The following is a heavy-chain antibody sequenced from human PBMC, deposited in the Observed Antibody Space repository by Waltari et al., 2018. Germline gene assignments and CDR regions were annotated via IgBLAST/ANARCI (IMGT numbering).Heavy chain of an antibody. Sequence: QVQLQESGPGLVKPSQTLSLTCTVSGGSISSGDYYWSWIHQPPGKGLEWIGYIYYSGSTYYNPSLKSRVTISVDTSKNQFSLKLSSVTAADTAVYYCARSLRGITMVQGAFDIWGQGTMVTVSS. V-gene: IGHV4-30-4*08. J-gene: IGHJ3*02. CDR2: IYYSGST. CDR3: ARSLRGITMVQGAFDI. CDR1: GGSISSGDYY. D-gene: IGHD3-10*01.